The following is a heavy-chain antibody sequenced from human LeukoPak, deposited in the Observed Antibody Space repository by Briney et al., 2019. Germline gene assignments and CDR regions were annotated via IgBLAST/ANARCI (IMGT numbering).Heavy chain of an antibody. D-gene: IGHD3-9*01. J-gene: IGHJ4*02. CDR2: IYYSGST. Sequence: SETLSLTCTVSGGSISSYYWSWIRQPPGKGLEWIGYIYYSGSTNYNPSLKSRVTISVDTSKNQFSLKLSSVTAADTAVYYCARVRRDYDILTGYYMGLDYWGQGTLVTVSS. CDR3: ARVRRDYDILTGYYMGLDY. CDR1: GGSISSYY. V-gene: IGHV4-59*01.